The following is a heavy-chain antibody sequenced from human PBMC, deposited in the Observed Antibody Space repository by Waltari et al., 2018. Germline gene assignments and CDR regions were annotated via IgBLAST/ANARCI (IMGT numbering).Heavy chain of an antibody. CDR3: ARSMTTVTTFRY. D-gene: IGHD4-17*01. Sequence: QVQLQESGPGLVKPSETLSLTCTVSGYSISSGYYWGWIRQPPGKGLEWIGSIYYSGSTYYNPSLKSRVTISVDTSKNQFSLKLSSVTAADTAVYYCARSMTTVTTFRYWGQGTLVTVSS. V-gene: IGHV4-38-2*02. J-gene: IGHJ4*02. CDR1: GYSISSGYY. CDR2: IYYSGST.